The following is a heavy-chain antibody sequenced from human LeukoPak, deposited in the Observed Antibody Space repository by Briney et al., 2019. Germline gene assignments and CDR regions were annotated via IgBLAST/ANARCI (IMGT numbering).Heavy chain of an antibody. Sequence: SETLSLTCTVSGGSISSSDYYWGWIRQPPGKGLEWIGSIYYSGSTYYNPSLKSRVTISVDTSKSQFSLKLSSVTAADTAVYYCANEIPGYGSGSYYPYYFDYWGQGTLVTVSS. D-gene: IGHD3-10*01. CDR3: ANEIPGYGSGSYYPYYFDY. CDR2: IYYSGST. V-gene: IGHV4-39*07. CDR1: GGSISSSDYY. J-gene: IGHJ4*02.